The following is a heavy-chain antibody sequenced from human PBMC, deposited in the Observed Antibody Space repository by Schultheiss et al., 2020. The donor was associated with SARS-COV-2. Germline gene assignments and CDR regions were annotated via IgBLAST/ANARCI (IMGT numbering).Heavy chain of an antibody. D-gene: IGHD6-19*01. CDR1: GFTFSSYV. J-gene: IGHJ4*02. V-gene: IGHV3-30-3*01. Sequence: GGSLRLSCAASGFTFSSYVMHWVRQAPGKGLEWVAIISYDGSTKFYADSVKGRFTISRDNSKNTLYLQMNSLRAEDTAVYYCAKDFVGYSSGWYVFDYWGQGTLVTVSS. CDR3: AKDFVGYSSGWYVFDY. CDR2: ISYDGSTK.